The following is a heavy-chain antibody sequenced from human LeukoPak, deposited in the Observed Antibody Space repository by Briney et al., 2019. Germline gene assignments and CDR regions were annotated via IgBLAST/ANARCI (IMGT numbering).Heavy chain of an antibody. V-gene: IGHV1-69*13. CDR1: GYTFTSFG. J-gene: IGHJ3*02. Sequence: ASVKVSCKASGYTFTSFGINWVRQAPGQGLEWMGGIIPIFGTANYAQKFQGRVTITADESTSTAYMELSSLRSEDTAVYYCAGLIAVAGTGAFDIWGQGTMVTVSS. CDR2: IIPIFGTA. CDR3: AGLIAVAGTGAFDI. D-gene: IGHD6-19*01.